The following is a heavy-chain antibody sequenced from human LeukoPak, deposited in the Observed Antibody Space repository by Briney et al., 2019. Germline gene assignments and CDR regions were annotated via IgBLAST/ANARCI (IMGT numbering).Heavy chain of an antibody. CDR2: IKQDGSEK. D-gene: IGHD5-24*01. J-gene: IGHJ4*02. CDR1: GFTFSTYE. CDR3: ARDLHMGYRNGYNWLGIFDY. V-gene: IGHV3-7*04. Sequence: GGSLRLSCAASGFTFSTYEMNWVRQAPGKGLEWVANIKQDGSEKHYVDSVKGRFTISRDNAKNSLYLQMNSLRAEDTAVYYCARDLHMGYRNGYNWLGIFDYWGQGTLVTVSS.